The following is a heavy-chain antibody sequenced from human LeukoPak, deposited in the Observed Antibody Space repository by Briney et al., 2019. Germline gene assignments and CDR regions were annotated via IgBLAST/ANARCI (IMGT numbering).Heavy chain of an antibody. D-gene: IGHD6-6*01. J-gene: IGHJ4*02. CDR1: SYSISSGYY. Sequence: SETLSLTCTVSSYSISSGYYWGWIRQPPGKGLEWIGTIYYSGSTYHNPSLKSRVTISVDTSKNQFSLKLSSVTAADTAVYYCARHASLSIAAYFEYWGQGTLVTVSS. CDR3: ARHASLSIAAYFEY. CDR2: IYYSGST. V-gene: IGHV4-38-2*02.